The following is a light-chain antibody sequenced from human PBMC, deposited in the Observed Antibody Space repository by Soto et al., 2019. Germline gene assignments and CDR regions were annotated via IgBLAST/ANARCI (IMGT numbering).Light chain of an antibody. CDR2: DGS. J-gene: IGKJ5*01. V-gene: IGKV1-5*01. CDR1: QSISNW. CDR3: QQYNSYAIT. Sequence: DILMTQSPSTLSASVGDRVTITCRASQSISNWLAWFQQKPGKAPKLLIYDGSKLESGVPSRFSGSGSGTEFMLTISSLQPDDFATYYCQQYNSYAITFGQGTRLEIK.